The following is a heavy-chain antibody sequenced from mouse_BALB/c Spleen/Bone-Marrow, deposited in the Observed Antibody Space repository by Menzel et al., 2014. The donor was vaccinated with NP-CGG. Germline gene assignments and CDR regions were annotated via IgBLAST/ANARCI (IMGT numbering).Heavy chain of an antibody. V-gene: IGHV14-3*02. CDR3: ARYRYYGSSYAMDY. Sequence: EVQLQQSGAELVKPGASVKLSCTASGFNIKDTYMFWVKRRPDRGLEWIGRIDPAIINTKYDPKFQGKATIAADTSSNTAYLQLSSLTSEDTAVYYYARYRYYGSSYAMDYWGQGTSVTVSS. D-gene: IGHD1-1*01. J-gene: IGHJ4*01. CDR1: GFNIKDTY. CDR2: IDPAIINT.